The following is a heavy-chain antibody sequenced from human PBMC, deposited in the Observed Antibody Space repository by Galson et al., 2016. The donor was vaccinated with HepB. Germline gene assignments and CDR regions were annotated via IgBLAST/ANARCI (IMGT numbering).Heavy chain of an antibody. CDR2: ISSSGTSM. Sequence: SLRLSCAASEFTFSSFGMNWVRQAPGKGPEWVSFISSSGTSMYYADSVKGRFTISRDNAKDSLNRQMNSLSYEDTAVYYCTRGAYGSGPFFRNFFDHWGQGTRVTVSS. J-gene: IGHJ4*01. V-gene: IGHV3-48*02. CDR3: TRGAYGSGPFFRNFFDH. CDR1: EFTFSSFG. D-gene: IGHD3-10*01.